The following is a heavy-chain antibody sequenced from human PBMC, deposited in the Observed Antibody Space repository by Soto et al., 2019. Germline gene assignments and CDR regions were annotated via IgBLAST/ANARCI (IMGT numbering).Heavy chain of an antibody. CDR1: GGSISSSSYY. Sequence: SETLSLTCTVSGGSISSSSYYWGWIRQPPGKGQKRIGSIYYSGSTYYNPSLKSRVTISVDTSKNQFSLKLSSVTAADTAVYYCLGEMATENWFDPWGQGTLVTVSS. V-gene: IGHV4-39*01. CDR2: IYYSGST. CDR3: LGEMATENWFDP. D-gene: IGHD3-16*01. J-gene: IGHJ5*02.